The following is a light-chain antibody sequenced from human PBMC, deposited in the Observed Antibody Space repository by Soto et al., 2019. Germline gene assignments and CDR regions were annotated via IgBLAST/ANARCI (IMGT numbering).Light chain of an antibody. CDR2: DVT. V-gene: IGLV2-14*01. Sequence: QSVLTQPAFVSESPGQSITISCTGSSSDVGGYKYVSWYQQHPGKAPKLLIYDVTNRPSGVSNRFSGSKSGYTASQTISGLQSEDEADYYCSSYTSFKTLVFGTGTKVTVL. CDR3: SSYTSFKTLV. J-gene: IGLJ1*01. CDR1: SSDVGGYKY.